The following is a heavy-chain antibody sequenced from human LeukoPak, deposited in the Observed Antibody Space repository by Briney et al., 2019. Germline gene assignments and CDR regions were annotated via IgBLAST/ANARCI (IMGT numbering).Heavy chain of an antibody. Sequence: KASETLSLTCTVSGGSISSGDYYWSWIRQPPGKGLEWIGYIYYSGSTYYNPSLKSRVTISVDTSKNQFSLKLSSVTAADTAVYYCARYAYDYGGNPGADGNDAFDIWGQGTMVTVSS. CDR1: GGSISSGDYY. J-gene: IGHJ3*02. CDR3: ARYAYDYGGNPGADGNDAFDI. D-gene: IGHD4-23*01. V-gene: IGHV4-30-4*08. CDR2: IYYSGST.